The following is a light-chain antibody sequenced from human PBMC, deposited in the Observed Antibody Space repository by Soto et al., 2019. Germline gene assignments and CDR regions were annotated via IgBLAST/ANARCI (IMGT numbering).Light chain of an antibody. V-gene: IGKV3-20*01. CDR2: GAS. Sequence: EIVLTQSPGTLSLSPGEKATLSCRASQSVINSYLAWYQQKPGQAPRLLIYGASSRATGIPDRFSGSGSGADFTLTISRLEPEDFAVYYCQQYGSVPLTFGGGTKVEIK. J-gene: IGKJ4*01. CDR3: QQYGSVPLT. CDR1: QSVINSY.